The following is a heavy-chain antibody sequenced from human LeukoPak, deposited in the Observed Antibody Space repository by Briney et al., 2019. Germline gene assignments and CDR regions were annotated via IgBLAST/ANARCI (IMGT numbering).Heavy chain of an antibody. CDR3: ARQMIAAGKNYYGMDV. CDR2: IYTSGST. CDR1: GGSINSYY. J-gene: IGHJ6*02. V-gene: IGHV4-4*07. Sequence: SETLSLTCTVSGGSINSYYWTWIRQPAGKGLEWIGRIYTSGSTNYNPSLKSRVTMSVDTSNNQFSLNLSSVTAADTAVYYCARQMIAAGKNYYGMDVWGQGTTVTVSS. D-gene: IGHD6-13*01.